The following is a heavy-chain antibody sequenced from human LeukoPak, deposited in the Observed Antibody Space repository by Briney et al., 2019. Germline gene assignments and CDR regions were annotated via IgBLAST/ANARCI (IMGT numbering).Heavy chain of an antibody. D-gene: IGHD1-26*01. J-gene: IGHJ4*02. V-gene: IGHV4-4*02. CDR1: GFTFSSYV. Sequence: SLRLSCAASGFTFSSYVMHWVRQAPGKGLEWIAEIYHTGITYYNPSLKSRVTISVDTSKNQFSLKLSSVTAADTAVYYCAGLRGSYYFDYWGQGTLVTVSS. CDR3: AGLRGSYYFDY. CDR2: IYHTGIT.